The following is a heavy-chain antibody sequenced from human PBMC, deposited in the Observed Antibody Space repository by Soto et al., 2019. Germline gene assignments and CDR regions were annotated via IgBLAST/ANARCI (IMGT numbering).Heavy chain of an antibody. Sequence: SETLSLTCTVSGGSISSGDYYWSWIRQPPGKGLEWIGEINHSGSTNYNPSLKSRATISVDTSKNQFSLKLSSVTAADTAVYYCARDDIREKLDVWGKGTTVTVSS. D-gene: IGHD3-9*01. V-gene: IGHV4-30-4*01. CDR1: GGSISSGDYY. CDR2: INHSGST. J-gene: IGHJ6*04. CDR3: ARDDIREKLDV.